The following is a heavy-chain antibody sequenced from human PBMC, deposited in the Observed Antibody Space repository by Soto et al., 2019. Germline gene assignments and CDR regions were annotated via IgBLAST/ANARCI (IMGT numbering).Heavy chain of an antibody. J-gene: IGHJ6*02. V-gene: IGHV2-70*13. CDR3: ARSIRGPRRFNGMDV. CDR2: IERDDDDK. D-gene: IGHD1-20*01. CDR1: GFSLTSPGMC. Sequence: SGPTLVNPTETLTLTCTFSGFSLTSPGMCVSWIRQSPGKALEWLALIERDDDDKYYSTSLKTRLTISKDTRKNQVVLTMANMEPEDTANYYCARSIRGPRRFNGMDVWGQGTTVTVSS.